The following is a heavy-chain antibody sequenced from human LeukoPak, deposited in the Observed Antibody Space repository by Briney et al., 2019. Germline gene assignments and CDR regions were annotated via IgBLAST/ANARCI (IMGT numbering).Heavy chain of an antibody. CDR3: ERLYSSSSGKAFDI. J-gene: IGHJ3*02. CDR2: ISYDGSNK. Sequence: GRSLRLSCAASGFTFSTYGMHWVRQAPGKGLEWVAVISYDGSNKFYVDSVKGRFTISRDNSKNTLYLQMNSLRAEDTAVYYCERLYSSSSGKAFDIWGQGTMVTVSS. D-gene: IGHD6-6*01. CDR1: GFTFSTYG. V-gene: IGHV3-30*03.